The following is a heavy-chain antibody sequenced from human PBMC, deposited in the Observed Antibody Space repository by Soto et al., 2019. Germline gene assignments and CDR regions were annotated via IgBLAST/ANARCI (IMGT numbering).Heavy chain of an antibody. V-gene: IGHV4-34*01. Sequence: TSETLSLTCAVYGGSFSGYYWSWIRQPPGKGLEWIGEINHSGSTNYNPSLKSRVTISVDTSKNQFPLKLSSVTAADTAVYYCARGGHIVVVTAIVYWGQGTLVTVSS. CDR3: ARGGHIVVVTAIVY. D-gene: IGHD2-21*02. CDR1: GGSFSGYY. CDR2: INHSGST. J-gene: IGHJ4*02.